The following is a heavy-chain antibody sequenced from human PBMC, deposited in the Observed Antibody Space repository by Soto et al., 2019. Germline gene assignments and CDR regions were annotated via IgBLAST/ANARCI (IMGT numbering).Heavy chain of an antibody. CDR2: ISHDGSNK. V-gene: IGHV3-30*18. J-gene: IGHJ6*02. D-gene: IGHD3-3*01. CDR3: TKRRNVLRFLEWSSGMEV. Sequence: LRLSCAASGFTFSSYGMHWVRQAPGKGLEWVAFISHDGSNKYYADSMKGRITMSRDNSKSTLYLQMSSLRAEDTAVYYCTKRRNVLRFLEWSSGMEVWGQGTTVTVSS. CDR1: GFTFSSYG.